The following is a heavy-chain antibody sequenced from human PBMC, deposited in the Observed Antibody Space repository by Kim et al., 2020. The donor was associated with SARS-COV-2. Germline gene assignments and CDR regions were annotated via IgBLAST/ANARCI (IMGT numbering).Heavy chain of an antibody. D-gene: IGHD3-9*01. CDR2: INTNTGNP. V-gene: IGHV7-4-1*02. CDR1: GYTFTSYA. CDR3: ARGRVLTGYYPEDPQGWFDP. Sequence: ASVKVSCKASGYTFTSYAMNWVRQAPGQGLEWMGWINTNTGNPTYAQGFTGRFVFSLDTSVSTAYLQISSLKAEDTAVYYCARGRVLTGYYPEDPQGWFDPWGQGTLVTVSS. J-gene: IGHJ5*02.